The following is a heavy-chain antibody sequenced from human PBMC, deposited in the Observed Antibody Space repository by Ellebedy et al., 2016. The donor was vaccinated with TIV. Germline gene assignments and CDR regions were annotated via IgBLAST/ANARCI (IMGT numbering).Heavy chain of an antibody. D-gene: IGHD2-8*02. J-gene: IGHJ4*02. CDR1: GFTFSTYW. CDR2: IKEDGSQT. Sequence: PGGSLRLSCATSGFTFSTYWMALVRQAPGKGLEWVANIKEDGSQTYYVGSVKGRFTISRDNAKNSLYLQMNSLRADETAVYYCATDRGYFTVDYWGQGSLITVSS. CDR3: ATDRGYFTVDY. V-gene: IGHV3-7*03.